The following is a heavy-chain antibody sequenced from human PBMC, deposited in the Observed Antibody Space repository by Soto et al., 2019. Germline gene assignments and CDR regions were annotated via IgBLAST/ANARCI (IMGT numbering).Heavy chain of an antibody. CDR1: GYTFTSYG. D-gene: IGHD3-9*01. CDR3: AGSNYDILTGYYPAVGYYYGTDV. V-gene: IGHV1-18*04. J-gene: IGHJ6*02. Sequence: ASVKVSCKASGYTFTSYGISWVRQAPGQGLEWMGWISAYNGNTNYAQKLQGRVTMTTDTSTSTAYMELRSLRSDDTAVYYCAGSNYDILTGYYPAVGYYYGTDVSGQGTTVTVSS. CDR2: ISAYNGNT.